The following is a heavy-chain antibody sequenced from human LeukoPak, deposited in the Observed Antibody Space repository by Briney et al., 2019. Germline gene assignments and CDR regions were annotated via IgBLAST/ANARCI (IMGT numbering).Heavy chain of an antibody. Sequence: GGSLRPSCAASGFTFSSYGMHWVRQAPGKGLEWVAVIWYDGSNKYYADSVKGRFTISRDNSKNTLYLQMNSLRAEDTAVYYCAREIRSSSYYYGMDVWGQGTTVTVSS. CDR2: IWYDGSNK. V-gene: IGHV3-33*01. CDR1: GFTFSSYG. J-gene: IGHJ6*02. D-gene: IGHD6-6*01. CDR3: AREIRSSSYYYGMDV.